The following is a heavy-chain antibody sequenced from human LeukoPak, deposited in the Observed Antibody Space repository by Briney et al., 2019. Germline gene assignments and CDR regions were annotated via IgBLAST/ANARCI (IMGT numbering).Heavy chain of an antibody. Sequence: LSLTCTVSGGSISSGDYYWSWIRQPPGKGLEWIGYIYYSGSTYYNPSLKSRVTISVDTSKNQFSLKLSSVTAADTAVYYCARAGRSVGLWFEELFLPVWFDPWGQGTLVTVSS. CDR2: IYYSGST. V-gene: IGHV4-30-4*01. J-gene: IGHJ5*02. D-gene: IGHD3-10*01. CDR3: ARAGRSVGLWFEELFLPVWFDP. CDR1: GGSISSGDYY.